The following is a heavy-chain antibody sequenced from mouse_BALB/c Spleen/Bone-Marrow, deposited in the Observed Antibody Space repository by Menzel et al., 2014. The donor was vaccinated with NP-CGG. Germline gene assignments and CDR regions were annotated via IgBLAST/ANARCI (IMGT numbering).Heavy chain of an antibody. CDR1: GFTFSSFG. Sequence: EVKLQESGGGLVQSGGSRKLSCAASGFTFSSFGMHWVRQAPEKGLEWVAYISSGSSTIYYADTVKGRFTISRDNPKKTLDRQMTSLRSEVTGLNYCARSGFITTRAMDYGGQGTPVTVSS. J-gene: IGHJ4*01. V-gene: IGHV5-17*02. D-gene: IGHD1-1*01. CDR3: ARSGFITTRAMDY. CDR2: ISSGSSTI.